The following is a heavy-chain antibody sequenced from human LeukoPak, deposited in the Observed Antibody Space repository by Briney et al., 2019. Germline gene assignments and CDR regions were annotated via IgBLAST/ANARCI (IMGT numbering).Heavy chain of an antibody. V-gene: IGHV2-5*02. CDR3: VHRPPAGGMFDY. Sequence: SGPTLVKPTQTLTLTCNFAGFSLKTSGMGVGWVRQPPGKALEWLAIVYWDDDRRYSPSLRTRLTITKDTSRNQVVLTMTNMGPVDTATYYCVHRPPAGGMFDYWGQGILVTVSS. D-gene: IGHD2-15*01. CDR1: GFSLKTSGMG. J-gene: IGHJ4*02. CDR2: VYWDDDR.